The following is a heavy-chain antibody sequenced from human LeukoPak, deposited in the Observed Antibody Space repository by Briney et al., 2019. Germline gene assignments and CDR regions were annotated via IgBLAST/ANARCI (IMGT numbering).Heavy chain of an antibody. CDR3: ARNHGGWFDS. V-gene: IGHV4-30-2*01. CDR1: GGSISSGGYS. J-gene: IGHJ5*01. CDR2: IYHSGST. Sequence: SQTLFLTCAVSGGSISSGGYSWSWIRQPPGKGLEWIGYIYHSGSTYYNPSLKSRVIISVDKSKNQFSLNLSSMTAADTAVYYCARNHGGWFDSWGQGTLVTVSS. D-gene: IGHD4-23*01.